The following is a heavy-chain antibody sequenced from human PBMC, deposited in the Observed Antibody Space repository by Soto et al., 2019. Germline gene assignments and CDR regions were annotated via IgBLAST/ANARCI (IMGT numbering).Heavy chain of an antibody. CDR3: ARWTDYDSSGYNWYFDL. CDR2: IIPIFGTA. J-gene: IGHJ2*01. D-gene: IGHD3-22*01. Sequence: ASVKVSCKSSGCTFSSYAISWVRQAPGQGLEWMGGIIPIFGTANYAQKFQGRVTITADESTSTAYMELSSLRSEDTAVYYCARWTDYDSSGYNWYFDLWGRGTLVTVSS. V-gene: IGHV1-69*13. CDR1: GCTFSSYA.